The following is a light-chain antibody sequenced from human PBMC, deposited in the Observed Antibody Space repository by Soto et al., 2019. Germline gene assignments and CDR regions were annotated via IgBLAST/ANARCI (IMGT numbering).Light chain of an antibody. Sequence: QSVLTQPPSTSGTPGQRVTISCSGSTSNIGSNTVSWYQQLPGTAPKLLIYGHNQRPSGVPYRFSGSKSGSSASLAISGLQSEDEADYYCGVWDDRLISYIFGAGTKVTVL. CDR1: TSNIGSNT. CDR2: GHN. J-gene: IGLJ1*01. V-gene: IGLV1-44*01. CDR3: GVWDDRLISYI.